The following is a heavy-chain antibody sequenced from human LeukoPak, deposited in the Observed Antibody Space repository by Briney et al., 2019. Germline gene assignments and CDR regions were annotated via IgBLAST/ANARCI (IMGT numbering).Heavy chain of an antibody. CDR2: INPNSGGT. Sequence: ASVKVSCKASGYTFTGYYMHWVRQAPGQGLEWMGWINPNSGGTNYAQKFQGRVTMTRDTSISTAYMELSRLRSDDTAVYYCAREAGRATLVGPWGQGTLVTVSS. V-gene: IGHV1-2*02. CDR1: GYTFTGYY. D-gene: IGHD5-12*01. CDR3: AREAGRATLVGP. J-gene: IGHJ5*02.